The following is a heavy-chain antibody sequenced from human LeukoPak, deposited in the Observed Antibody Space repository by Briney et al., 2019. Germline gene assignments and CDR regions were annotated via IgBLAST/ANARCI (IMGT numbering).Heavy chain of an antibody. V-gene: IGHV3-30-3*01. J-gene: IGHJ4*02. CDR3: ARGTPLWFGAPYDY. CDR1: GFTFSSYA. D-gene: IGHD3-10*01. Sequence: GGSLRLSCAASGFTFSSYAMHWVRQAPGKGLEWVAVISYDGSNKYYADSVKGRFTISRDNSKNTLYLQMNSLRAEDTAVYYCARGTPLWFGAPYDYWGQGTLVTVSP. CDR2: ISYDGSNK.